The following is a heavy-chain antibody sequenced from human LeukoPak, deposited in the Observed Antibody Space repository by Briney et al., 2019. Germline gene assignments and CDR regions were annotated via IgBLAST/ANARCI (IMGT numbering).Heavy chain of an antibody. J-gene: IGHJ4*02. CDR3: ARGYSSTTPFDY. D-gene: IGHD5/OR15-5a*01. V-gene: IGHV3-74*01. Sequence: GGSLRLSCAASGFTFSSYWMHWIRQAPGKGLVWVSRINSDGSSTSYADSVKGRFTISRDNAKNPLYLQMNSLRAEDTAVYYCARGYSSTTPFDYWGQGTLVTVSS. CDR2: INSDGSST. CDR1: GFTFSSYW.